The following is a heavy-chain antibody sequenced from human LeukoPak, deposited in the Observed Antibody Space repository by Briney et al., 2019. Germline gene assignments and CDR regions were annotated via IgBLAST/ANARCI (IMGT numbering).Heavy chain of an antibody. CDR3: ARDGSVGSNDY. V-gene: IGHV3-30-3*01. CDR1: GFTFSSYA. Sequence: GGSLRLSCAASGFTFSSYAMHWVRQASGKGLEWVAVISYDGSNKYYADSVKGRFTISRDNSKNTLYLQMNSLRAEDTAVYYCARDGSVGSNDYWGQGTLVTVSS. CDR2: ISYDGSNK. J-gene: IGHJ4*02.